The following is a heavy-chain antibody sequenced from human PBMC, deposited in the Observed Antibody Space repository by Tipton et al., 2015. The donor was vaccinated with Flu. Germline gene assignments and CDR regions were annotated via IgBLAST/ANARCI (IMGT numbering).Heavy chain of an antibody. CDR1: GGSISSSSYY. Sequence: TLSLTCTVSGGSISSSSYYWGWIRQPPGKGLEWIGSIYYSGSTYYNPSLKSRVTISVDTSKNQFSLKLSSVTAADTAVYYCAREKGSYSPGAFDIWGQGTMVTVSS. D-gene: IGHD1-26*01. J-gene: IGHJ3*02. V-gene: IGHV4-39*07. CDR3: AREKGSYSPGAFDI. CDR2: IYYSGST.